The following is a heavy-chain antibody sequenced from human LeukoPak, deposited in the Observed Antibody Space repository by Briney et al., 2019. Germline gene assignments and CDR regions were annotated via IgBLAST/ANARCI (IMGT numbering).Heavy chain of an antibody. CDR3: ARSQYGDYSNDAFDI. Sequence: ASVKVSCKASGGTFSSYAISWVRQAPGQGLEWMGWISAYNGNTNYAQKLQGRVTMTTDTSTSTAYMELRSLRSDDTAVYYCARSQYGDYSNDAFDIWGQGTMVTVSS. CDR2: ISAYNGNT. D-gene: IGHD4-17*01. CDR1: GGTFSSYA. V-gene: IGHV1-18*01. J-gene: IGHJ3*02.